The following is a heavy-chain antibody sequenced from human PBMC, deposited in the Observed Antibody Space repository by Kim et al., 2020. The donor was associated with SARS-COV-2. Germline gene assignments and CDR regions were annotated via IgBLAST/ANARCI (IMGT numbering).Heavy chain of an antibody. CDR3: AKGDILTGYQDYYYYYG. D-gene: IGHD3-9*01. CDR2: ISYDGSNK. Sequence: GGSLRLSCAASGFTFSSYGMHWVRQAPGKGLEWVAVISYDGSNKYYADSVKGRFTISRDNSKNTLYLQMNSLRAEDTAVYYCAKGDILTGYQDYYYYYG. V-gene: IGHV3-30*18. CDR1: GFTFSSYG. J-gene: IGHJ6*01.